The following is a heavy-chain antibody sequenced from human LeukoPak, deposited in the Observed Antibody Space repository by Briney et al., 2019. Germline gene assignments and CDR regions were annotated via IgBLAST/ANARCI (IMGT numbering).Heavy chain of an antibody. CDR3: AARIAAAGHAEYFQH. D-gene: IGHD6-13*01. CDR2: IIPIFGTA. CDR1: GGTFSSYA. Sequence: GASVKVSCKASGGTFSSYAISWVRQAPGQGLEGMGRIIPIFGTANYAQKFQGRVTITTDESTSTAYMELSSLRSEDTAVYYCAARIAAAGHAEYFQHWGQGTLVTVSS. J-gene: IGHJ1*01. V-gene: IGHV1-69*05.